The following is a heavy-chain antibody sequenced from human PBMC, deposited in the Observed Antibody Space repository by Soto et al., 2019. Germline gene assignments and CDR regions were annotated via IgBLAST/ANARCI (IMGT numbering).Heavy chain of an antibody. Sequence: SETLSLTCDVSVDSISSGYYWAWIRQPPGKGLEWIASIYHSGTTYYNPSLKSRVTISVDTSKNQFSLKLTSVTAADSAVYYCAKSSRQYASAIQAFFDPWGLGTLVTVSS. J-gene: IGHJ5*02. CDR2: IYHSGTT. CDR3: AKSSRQYASAIQAFFDP. CDR1: VDSISSGYY. V-gene: IGHV4-38-2*01. D-gene: IGHD2-2*01.